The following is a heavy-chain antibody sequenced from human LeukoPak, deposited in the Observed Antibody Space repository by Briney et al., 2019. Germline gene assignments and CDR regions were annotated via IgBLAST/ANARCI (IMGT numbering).Heavy chain of an antibody. V-gene: IGHV1-2*02. CDR2: INPNSGGT. CDR1: GYTFTGYY. J-gene: IGHJ6*03. CDR3: ARGRAWIQGYYYYYMDV. D-gene: IGHD5-18*01. Sequence: GTSVKVSCKASGYTFTGYYMHWVRQAPGQGLEWMGWINPNSGGTNYAQKFQGRVTITADESTSTAYMELSSLRSEDTAVYYCARGRAWIQGYYYYYMDVWGKGTTVTVSS.